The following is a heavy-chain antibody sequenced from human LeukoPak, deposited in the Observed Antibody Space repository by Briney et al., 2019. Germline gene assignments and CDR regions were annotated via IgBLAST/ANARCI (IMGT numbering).Heavy chain of an antibody. J-gene: IGHJ6*02. CDR3: ARDSREIQPVNNGAYYDSSGRDYYYYGMDV. Sequence: PSETLSLTCTVSGGSISSGGYYWSWIRQHPGKGLEWIGYIYYSGSTYYNPSLKSRVTISVDTSKNQFSLKLSSVTAADTAVYYCARDSREIQPVNNGAYYDSSGRDYYYYGMDVWGQGTTVTVSS. V-gene: IGHV4-31*03. CDR2: IYYSGST. CDR1: GGSISSGGYY. D-gene: IGHD3-22*01.